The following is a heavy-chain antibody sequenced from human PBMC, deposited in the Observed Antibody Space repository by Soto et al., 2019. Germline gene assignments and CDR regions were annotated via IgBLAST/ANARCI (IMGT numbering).Heavy chain of an antibody. J-gene: IGHJ6*04. V-gene: IGHV5-10-1*01. Sequence: LGESLKISCQGSGYSFTSYWITWVRQMPGKGLEWMGRIDPSDSYINYSPYFQGHVTISVDRSISTAYLQWSSLKASDTAMYYCTRRDDFSTVDVWGKGTTVTVSS. CDR1: GYSFTSYW. D-gene: IGHD3-3*01. CDR3: TRRDDFSTVDV. CDR2: IDPSDSYI.